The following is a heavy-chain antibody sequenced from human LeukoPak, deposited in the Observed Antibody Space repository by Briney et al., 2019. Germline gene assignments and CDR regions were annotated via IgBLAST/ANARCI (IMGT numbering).Heavy chain of an antibody. CDR2: INHSGST. CDR3: ARRKGSSTSRASFDI. Sequence: PSETLSLTCAVYGGSFSGYYWSWIRQPPGKGLEWIGEINHSGSTNYNPSLKSRVTISVDTSKNQFSLKLSSVTAADTAVYYCARRKGSSTSRASFDIWGQGTIVTVSS. V-gene: IGHV4-34*01. J-gene: IGHJ3*02. CDR1: GGSFSGYY. D-gene: IGHD2-2*01.